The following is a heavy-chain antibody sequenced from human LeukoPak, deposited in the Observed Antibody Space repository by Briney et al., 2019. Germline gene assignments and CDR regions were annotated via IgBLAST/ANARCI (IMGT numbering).Heavy chain of an antibody. V-gene: IGHV4-30-4*01. Sequence: SETLSLTCTVSGASIRSGDYYWSWIRQPPGKGLEWIGYIYDSGSTYYNPSLKSRITISVDTSENRFSLKLSSVTATDTAVYYCARDCRGGSCYGAFDIWGQGKMVTVSS. CDR3: ARDCRGGSCYGAFDI. CDR2: IYDSGST. CDR1: GASIRSGDYY. D-gene: IGHD2-15*01. J-gene: IGHJ3*02.